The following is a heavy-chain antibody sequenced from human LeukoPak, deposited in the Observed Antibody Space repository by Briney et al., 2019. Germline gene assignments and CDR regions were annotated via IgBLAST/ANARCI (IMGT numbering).Heavy chain of an antibody. V-gene: IGHV3-33*01. CDR2: IWYDGSNK. CDR3: ARAGIAVKWSNYYDSSGLVDY. J-gene: IGHJ4*02. D-gene: IGHD3-22*01. CDR1: GFTFSSYG. Sequence: GGSLRLSCAASGFTFSSYGMHWVRQAPGKGLEWVAVIWYDGSNKYYADSVKGRFTISRDNSKNTLYLQMNSLRAEDTAVYYCARAGIAVKWSNYYDSSGLVDYWGQGTLVTVSS.